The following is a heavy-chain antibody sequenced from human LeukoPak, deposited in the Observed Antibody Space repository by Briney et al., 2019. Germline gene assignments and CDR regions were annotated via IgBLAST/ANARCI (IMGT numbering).Heavy chain of an antibody. J-gene: IGHJ3*02. Sequence: GGSLRLSCAASGFTFSTFWMHWVRQTPGKGLEWVSCISSSTTDIYYADSVKGRFTISRDNAKRSVYLQMNSLRVEDTAVYYCARDIHSVAFDIWGQGTMVTVSS. CDR2: ISSSTTDI. V-gene: IGHV3-21*01. CDR1: GFTFSTFW. CDR3: ARDIHSVAFDI.